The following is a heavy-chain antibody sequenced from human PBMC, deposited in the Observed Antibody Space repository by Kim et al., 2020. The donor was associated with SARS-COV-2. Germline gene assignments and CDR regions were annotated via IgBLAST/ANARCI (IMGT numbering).Heavy chain of an antibody. V-gene: IGHV4-34*01. D-gene: IGHD1-20*01. CDR3: ARITSGWTPFDY. J-gene: IGHJ4*02. Sequence: NVTPSLKSRVTTSVDTSKNQFSLKLSAVTAADTAVYYGARITSGWTPFDYWGQGTLVTVSS.